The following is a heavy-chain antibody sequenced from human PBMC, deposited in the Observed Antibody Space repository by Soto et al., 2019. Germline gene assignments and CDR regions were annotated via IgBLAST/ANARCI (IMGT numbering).Heavy chain of an antibody. CDR3: ARGCSGGSCYSIWFDY. CDR1: GFTFRNYW. CDR2: IKQDGSEK. J-gene: IGHJ4*02. D-gene: IGHD2-15*01. Sequence: GALRLSCAASGFTFRNYWMTWGRQGPGEGLEWVANIKQDGSEKYYVDSVKGRFTISRDNAKNSLYLQMNSLRAEDTAVYYCARGCSGGSCYSIWFDYWGQGTQVTVSS. V-gene: IGHV3-7*03.